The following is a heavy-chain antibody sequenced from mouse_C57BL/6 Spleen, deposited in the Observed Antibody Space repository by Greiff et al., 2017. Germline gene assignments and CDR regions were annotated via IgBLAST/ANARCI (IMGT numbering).Heavy chain of an antibody. Sequence: QVQLQQSGPELVKPGASVKISCKASGFAFSSSWMNWVKQRPGKGLEWIGRIYPGDGDTNYNGKFKGKATLTADTSSSTAYMQLSSLTSEDSAVYCCTRSGVGYPDYWGQGTTLTVSS. CDR2: IYPGDGDT. CDR1: GFAFSSSW. J-gene: IGHJ2*01. V-gene: IGHV1-82*01. D-gene: IGHD2-2*01. CDR3: TRSGVGYPDY.